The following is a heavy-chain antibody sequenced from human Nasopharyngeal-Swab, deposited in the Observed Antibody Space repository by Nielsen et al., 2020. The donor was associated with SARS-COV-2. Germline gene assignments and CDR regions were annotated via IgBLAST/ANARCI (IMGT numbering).Heavy chain of an antibody. J-gene: IGHJ4*02. CDR3: ARDSYYDVGFDS. D-gene: IGHD3-22*01. CDR2: IFYNGNT. CDR1: GGSISSYY. Sequence: SETLSLTCTVSGGSISSYYWHWVRQTPGKGLEWIGYIFYNGNTKYNPSLKSRVTISLGTPMNQFSLKLSSVTAADSAVYYCARDSYYDVGFDSWGPGTLVTVSS. V-gene: IGHV4-59*13.